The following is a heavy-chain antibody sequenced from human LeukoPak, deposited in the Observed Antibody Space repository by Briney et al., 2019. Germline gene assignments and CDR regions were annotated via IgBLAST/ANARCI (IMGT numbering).Heavy chain of an antibody. J-gene: IGHJ4*02. CDR3: ARRAGDYSHPYDY. CDR1: GFAFNTYS. Sequence: GGSLRLSCAASGFAFNTYSMNWVRQAPGKGLEWVSFIFSSSTYIYYTDSVKGRFTISRDNSKNTVHLQMNSLRAEDTAMYYCARRAGDYSHPYDYWGQGTLVTVSS. D-gene: IGHD3-22*01. CDR2: IFSSSTYI. V-gene: IGHV3-21*04.